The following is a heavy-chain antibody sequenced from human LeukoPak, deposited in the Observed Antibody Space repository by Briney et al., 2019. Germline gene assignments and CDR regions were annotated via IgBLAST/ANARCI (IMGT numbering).Heavy chain of an antibody. D-gene: IGHD3-10*01. V-gene: IGHV3-48*01. CDR3: SGEQYSSGKHLDS. CDR1: GFTFSTYS. CDR2: IDTSGTSI. J-gene: IGHJ5*01. Sequence: GGSLRLSCAASGFTFSTYSMNWVRQAPGKGREGVSYIDTSGTSIYYADSLKGRFTISRDTSKNSLYLQMNTLRAEDTAVFYCSGEQYSSGKHLDSWGKGRLVTVSS.